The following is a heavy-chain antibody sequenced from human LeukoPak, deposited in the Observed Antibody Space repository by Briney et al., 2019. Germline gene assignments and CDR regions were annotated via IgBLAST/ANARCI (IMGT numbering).Heavy chain of an antibody. D-gene: IGHD2-2*01. Sequence: ASVKVSCQASGYTFTGYYMHWVRQAPGQGLEWMGWISAYNGNTNYAQKLQGRVTMTTDTSTSTAYMELRSLRSDDTAVYYCAIPRGSSSTSYGDWGQGTPVTVSS. CDR2: ISAYNGNT. CDR1: GYTFTGYY. J-gene: IGHJ4*02. CDR3: AIPRGSSSTSYGD. V-gene: IGHV1-18*04.